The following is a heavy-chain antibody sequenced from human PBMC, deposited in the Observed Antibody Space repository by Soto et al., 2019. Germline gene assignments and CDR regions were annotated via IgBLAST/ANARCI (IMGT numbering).Heavy chain of an antibody. Sequence: PSETLSLTCTVSGGSISSGGYYWSWIRQHPGKGLEWIGYIYYSGSTYYNPSLKSRVTISVDTSKNQFSLKLSSVTAADTAVYYCARDLVSGSHPAYYFDYWGQGTLVTVSS. CDR2: IYYSGST. V-gene: IGHV4-31*03. J-gene: IGHJ4*02. CDR3: ARDLVSGSHPAYYFDY. D-gene: IGHD1-26*01. CDR1: GGSISSGGYY.